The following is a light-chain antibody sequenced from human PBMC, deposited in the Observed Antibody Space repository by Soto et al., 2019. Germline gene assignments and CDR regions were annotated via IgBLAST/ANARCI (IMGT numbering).Light chain of an antibody. CDR1: SRDVGGYNY. J-gene: IGLJ2*01. V-gene: IGLV2-8*01. Sequence: QSALTQPPSASGSPGQSVTISCTGTSRDVGGYNYVSWYQQHPGKAPKLMIYEVSKRPSGVPDRFSGSKSGNTASLTVSGLQAEDDADYYCSSYAGSNNHVLFGGGTKVTVL. CDR3: SSYAGSNNHVL. CDR2: EVS.